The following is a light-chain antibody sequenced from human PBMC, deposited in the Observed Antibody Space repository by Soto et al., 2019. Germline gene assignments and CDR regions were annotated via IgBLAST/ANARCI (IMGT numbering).Light chain of an antibody. J-gene: IGLJ1*01. V-gene: IGLV2-14*03. CDR2: DVS. CDR3: SSYTSSSLHV. Sequence: QSALTQPASVSGSPGQSITISCTGTSSDVGGYNYVSWYQQHPGKAPKLMIYDVSNRPSGVSNRFSGSKSGNTASLTISGRQAEDEADYYCSSYTSSSLHVFGTGTKLTVL. CDR1: SSDVGGYNY.